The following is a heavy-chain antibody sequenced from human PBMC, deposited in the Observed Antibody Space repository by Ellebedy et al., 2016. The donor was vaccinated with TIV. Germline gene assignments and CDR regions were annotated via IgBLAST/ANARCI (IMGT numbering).Heavy chain of an antibody. Sequence: GESLKISCVASGFTFSSYAMSWVRQAPGKGLEWVSAISGSGGSTYYADSVKGRFTISRDNSKNTLYLQMNSLRAEDTAVYYCAKLRRASYYFDYWGQGTLVTVSS. J-gene: IGHJ4*02. CDR2: ISGSGGST. CDR3: AKLRRASYYFDY. D-gene: IGHD4-17*01. CDR1: GFTFSSYA. V-gene: IGHV3-23*01.